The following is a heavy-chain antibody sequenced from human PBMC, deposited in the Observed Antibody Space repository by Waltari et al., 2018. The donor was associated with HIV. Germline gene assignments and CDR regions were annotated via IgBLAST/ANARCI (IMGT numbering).Heavy chain of an antibody. CDR3: ARDVPYGGASWGDYYGMDV. J-gene: IGHJ6*02. Sequence: QVQLVQSGAEVKKPGASVKVSCKASGYTFTSYGISWVRQAPGTGLEWMGGSSAYKGNNNHEQKVQGRVTMTTDTSTSTAYMELRSQRSDDTAGYYCARDVPYGGASWGDYYGMDVWGQGTTVTVSS. CDR1: GYTFTSYG. CDR2: SSAYKGNN. V-gene: IGHV1-18*01. D-gene: IGHD3-16*01.